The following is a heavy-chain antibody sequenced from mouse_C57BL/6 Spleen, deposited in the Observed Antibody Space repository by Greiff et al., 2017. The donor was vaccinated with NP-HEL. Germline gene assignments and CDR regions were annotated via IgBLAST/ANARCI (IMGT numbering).Heavy chain of an antibody. Sequence: QVQLKQSGAELARPGASVKLSCKASGYTFTSYGLSWVKQRTGQGLEWIGEIYPRSGNTYYNEKFKGKATLTADKSSSTAYMELRSLTSEDSAVYFCARSRDYDDAMDYWGQGTSVTVSS. D-gene: IGHD2-4*01. CDR3: ARSRDYDDAMDY. J-gene: IGHJ4*01. CDR2: IYPRSGNT. V-gene: IGHV1-81*01. CDR1: GYTFTSYG.